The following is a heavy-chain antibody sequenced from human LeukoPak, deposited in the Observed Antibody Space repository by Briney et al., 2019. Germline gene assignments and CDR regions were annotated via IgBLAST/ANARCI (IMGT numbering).Heavy chain of an antibody. CDR3: ASRVGRGVSYYFYY. CDR2: IYYSEST. CDR1: GGSISSYY. V-gene: IGHV4-59*08. D-gene: IGHD3-10*01. J-gene: IGHJ4*02. Sequence: PSDTLSLTCTVSGGSISSYYWSWIRQPPGKGLDGIGYIYYSESTNYKHSLKSRVTISVNTPKNQFSLKLSSVTAAHPAVCFFASRVGRGVSYYFYYWGQGTLVTVSS.